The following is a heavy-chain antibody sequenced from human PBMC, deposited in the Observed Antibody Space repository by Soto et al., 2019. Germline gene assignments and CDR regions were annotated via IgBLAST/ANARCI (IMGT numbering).Heavy chain of an antibody. V-gene: IGHV1-18*01. D-gene: IGHD3-10*01. CDR1: GGTFSSYA. CDR3: AREIMVRGYSYFDY. J-gene: IGHJ4*02. CDR2: ISAYNGNT. Sequence: QVQLVQSGAEVKKPGSSVKVSCKASGGTFSSYAISWVRQAPGQGLEWMGGISAYNGNTNYAQKLQGRVTMTTDTSTSTAYMERRSLRSDDTAVYYCAREIMVRGYSYFDYWGQGTLVTVSS.